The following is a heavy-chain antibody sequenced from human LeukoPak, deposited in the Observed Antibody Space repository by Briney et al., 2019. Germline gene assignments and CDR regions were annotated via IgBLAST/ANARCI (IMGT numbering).Heavy chain of an antibody. CDR3: AKRMVRGVIITGGFDY. V-gene: IGHV3-23*01. CDR1: GFTFSSYG. D-gene: IGHD3-10*01. Sequence: GGSLRLSCAASGFTFSSYGMSWVRQAPGKGLEWVSAISGSGGSTYYADPVKGRFTISRDNSKNTLYLQMNSLRAEDTAVYYCAKRMVRGVIITGGFDYWGQGTLVTVSS. CDR2: ISGSGGST. J-gene: IGHJ4*02.